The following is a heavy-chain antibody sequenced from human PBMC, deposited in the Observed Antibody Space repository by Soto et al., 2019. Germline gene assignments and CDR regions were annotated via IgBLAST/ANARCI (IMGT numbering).Heavy chain of an antibody. CDR2: IYYSGST. CDR1: GGSISSYY. Sequence: TLSLTCTVSGGSISSYYWSWTRQPPGKGLEWIGYIYYSGSTNYNPSLKSRVTISVDTSKNQFSLKLSSVTAADTAVYYCARVFGIVGATTGGFDYWGQGTLVTVSS. CDR3: ARVFGIVGATTGGFDY. J-gene: IGHJ4*02. V-gene: IGHV4-59*01. D-gene: IGHD1-26*01.